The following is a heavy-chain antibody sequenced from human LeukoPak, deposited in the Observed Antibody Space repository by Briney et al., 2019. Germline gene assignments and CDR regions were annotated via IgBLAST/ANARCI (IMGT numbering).Heavy chain of an antibody. Sequence: GESLKISCKGSGYSFTSYWIGWVRQMPGKGLEWMGIIYPGDSDTRYSPSFQGQVTISADKSISIAYLQWSSLKASDTAMYYCARDQSGGSGEDWFDPWGQGTLVTVSS. D-gene: IGHD3-10*01. CDR2: IYPGDSDT. J-gene: IGHJ5*02. V-gene: IGHV5-51*01. CDR3: ARDQSGGSGEDWFDP. CDR1: GYSFTSYW.